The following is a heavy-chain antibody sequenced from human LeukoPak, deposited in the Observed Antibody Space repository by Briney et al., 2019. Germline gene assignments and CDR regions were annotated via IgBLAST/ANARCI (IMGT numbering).Heavy chain of an antibody. V-gene: IGHV4-59*01. CDR2: IHHTGSF. J-gene: IGHJ4*02. CDR3: TRGHWALDC. D-gene: IGHD3-16*01. Sequence: SSETLPLTCIIFGASTSDYYWSWVRQPPGKGLEWIGYIHHTGSFDYNPSLNSRATISLDTSKNRFSLKLTSVTAADTAVYYCTRGHWALDCWGQGPLVTVSS. CDR1: GASTSDYY.